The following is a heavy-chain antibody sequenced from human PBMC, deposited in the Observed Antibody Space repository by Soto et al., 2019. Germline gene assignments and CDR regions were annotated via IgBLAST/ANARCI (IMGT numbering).Heavy chain of an antibody. V-gene: IGHV3-49*03. Sequence: GGSLRLSCTASGFTFGDYAMSWFRQAPGKGLEWVGFIRSKAYGGTTEYAASVKGRFTISRDDSKSIAYLQMNSLKTEDTAVYYCTRGRGYSGYDSFYWGQGTLVTVSS. CDR1: GFTFGDYA. CDR2: IRSKAYGGTT. CDR3: TRGRGYSGYDSFY. D-gene: IGHD5-12*01. J-gene: IGHJ4*02.